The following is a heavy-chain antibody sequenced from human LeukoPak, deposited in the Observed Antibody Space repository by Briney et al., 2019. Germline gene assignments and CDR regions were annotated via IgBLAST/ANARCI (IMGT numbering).Heavy chain of an antibody. D-gene: IGHD2-2*01. J-gene: IGHJ4*02. CDR2: VSPSGGRT. V-gene: IGHV3-23*01. Sequence: GGSLRLSCGASGFTFSSYAMSWVRQTPGRGLEWVAGVSPSGGRTLYADSVEGRFTISRDNSNDTVYLQLSSLRAEDSALYYCAKVRGVYCSSPACYYYDSWGQGTPATVSS. CDR1: GFTFSSYA. CDR3: AKVRGVYCSSPACYYYDS.